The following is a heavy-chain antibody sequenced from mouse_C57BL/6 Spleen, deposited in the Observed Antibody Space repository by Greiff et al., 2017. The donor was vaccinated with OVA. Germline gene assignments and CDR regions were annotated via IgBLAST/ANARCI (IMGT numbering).Heavy chain of an antibody. CDR2: IYPRSGDT. CDR1: GYTFTSYG. CDR3: ARSEYGYYYAMDY. D-gene: IGHD2-10*02. V-gene: IGHV1-81*01. J-gene: IGHJ4*01. Sequence: QVHVKQSGAELARPGASVKLSCTASGYTFTSYGMRWVKQRTGQGLEWIGEIYPRSGDTYYNEKFQGKATLTADKSSSTAYMELGSLTSEDSAVYDCARSEYGYYYAMDYWGQGTTVTVSS.